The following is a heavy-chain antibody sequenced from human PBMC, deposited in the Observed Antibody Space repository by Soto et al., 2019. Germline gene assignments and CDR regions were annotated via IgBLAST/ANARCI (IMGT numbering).Heavy chain of an antibody. J-gene: IGHJ5*02. Sequence: PSETLSLTCAVSGGSISGTTYSWSWIRQPPGKGLEWIGYIYDSGNTYYNPSLKSQFSISVDRSKNQFSLKLSSVTAADTAVYYCAKSILGEWFGHDWFDPWGQGTLVTVSS. D-gene: IGHD3-10*01. CDR3: AKSILGEWFGHDWFDP. V-gene: IGHV4-30-2*01. CDR2: IYDSGNT. CDR1: GGSISGTTYS.